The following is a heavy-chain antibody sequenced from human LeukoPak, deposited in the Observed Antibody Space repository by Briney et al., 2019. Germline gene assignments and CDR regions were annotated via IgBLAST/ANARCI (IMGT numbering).Heavy chain of an antibody. CDR2: INPNSGGT. Sequence: ASVKVSCKASGYTFTSYGISWVRQAPGQGLEWMGWINPNSGGTNYAQKFQGRVTMTRDTSISTAYMELSRLRSDDTAVYYCARASLWFGELAAFDYWGQGTLVTVSS. CDR3: ARASLWFGELAAFDY. D-gene: IGHD3-10*01. J-gene: IGHJ4*02. V-gene: IGHV1-2*02. CDR1: GYTFTSYG.